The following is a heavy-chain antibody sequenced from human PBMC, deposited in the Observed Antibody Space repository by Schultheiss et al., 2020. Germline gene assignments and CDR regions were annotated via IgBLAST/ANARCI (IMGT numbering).Heavy chain of an antibody. J-gene: IGHJ5*02. D-gene: IGHD2-2*01. Sequence: SETLSLTCTVSGGSISSGSYYWSWIRQPPGKGLEWIGEINHSGSTNYNPSLKSRVTISIDTSKNQFSLKLSSVTAADTAVYYCAREGYCSSTSCYVGGRFDPWGQGTLVTVSS. CDR2: INHSGST. V-gene: IGHV4-31*03. CDR1: GGSISSGSYY. CDR3: AREGYCSSTSCYVGGRFDP.